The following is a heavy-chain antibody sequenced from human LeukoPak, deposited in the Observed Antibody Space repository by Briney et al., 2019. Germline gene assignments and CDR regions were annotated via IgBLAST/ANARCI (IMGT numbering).Heavy chain of an antibody. D-gene: IGHD3-22*01. J-gene: IGHJ5*02. CDR1: GFSLTTSGVG. CDR2: MYWDDDK. Sequence: SGPTLVKPTQTLTLTCAFSGFSLTTSGVGVGWIRQPPGKALEWLGHMYWDDDKRYSPSLRSRLTITKDTSKNQVVLTFTNMDPLDTATYYCVHLIAGDWFDHWGQGTLVTASS. V-gene: IGHV2-5*02. CDR3: VHLIAGDWFDH.